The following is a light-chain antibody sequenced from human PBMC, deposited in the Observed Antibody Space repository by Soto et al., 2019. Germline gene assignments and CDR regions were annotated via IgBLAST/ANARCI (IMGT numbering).Light chain of an antibody. CDR2: DVS. CDR3: SSYTSSSTHVV. CDR1: SSDVGDYNY. J-gene: IGLJ2*01. V-gene: IGLV2-14*01. Sequence: QSALTQPASVSGSPGQSITISCTGTSSDVGDYNYVSWYQQHPGKAPKLMIYDVSNRPSGVSNRFSASKSGNTASLTISGLQAEDEADYYCSSYTSSSTHVVFDGGTKLTVL.